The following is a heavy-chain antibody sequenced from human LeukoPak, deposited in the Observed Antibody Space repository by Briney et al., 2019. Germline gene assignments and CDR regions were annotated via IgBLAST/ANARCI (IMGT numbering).Heavy chain of an antibody. Sequence: NASETLSLTCTVSGGSISNYYWSWIRQPPGKGLEWIGYIYYSGSTNYNPSLKSRVTISVDTSKNQFSLKLSSVTAADTAVYYCARETYSGSYYLDYWGQGTLVTVSS. CDR2: IYYSGST. CDR3: ARETYSGSYYLDY. CDR1: GGSISNYY. V-gene: IGHV4-59*01. J-gene: IGHJ4*02. D-gene: IGHD1-26*01.